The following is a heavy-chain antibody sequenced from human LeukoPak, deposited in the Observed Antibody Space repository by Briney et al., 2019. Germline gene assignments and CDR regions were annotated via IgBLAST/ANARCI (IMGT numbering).Heavy chain of an antibody. CDR3: ARDYYYDSSGYWDYYFDY. CDR2: INWNGGST. J-gene: IGHJ4*02. V-gene: IGHV3-20*04. D-gene: IGHD3-22*01. CDR1: GFTFDDYG. Sequence: GGSLRLSCAASGFTFDDYGMGWVRQAPGKGLEWVSGINWNGGSTGYADSVKGRFTISRDNAKNSLYLQMNSLRAEDTAVYYCARDYYYDSSGYWDYYFDYWGQGTLVSVSS.